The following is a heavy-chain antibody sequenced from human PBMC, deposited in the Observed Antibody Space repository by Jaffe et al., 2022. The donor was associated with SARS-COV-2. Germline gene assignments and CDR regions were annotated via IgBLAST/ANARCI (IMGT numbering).Heavy chain of an antibody. CDR3: IRLGPNWFDP. V-gene: IGHV3-49*04. Sequence: EVHLVESGGGLVQPGRSLRLSCAASGFPFGDYAMGWVRQAAGKGLEWISFITGKVYGETREYAASVRGRFIISRDDSKGVAFLEMNSLRTEDTALYFCIRLGPNWFDPWGQGTLVTVSS. CDR1: GFPFGDYA. CDR2: ITGKVYGETR. J-gene: IGHJ5*02.